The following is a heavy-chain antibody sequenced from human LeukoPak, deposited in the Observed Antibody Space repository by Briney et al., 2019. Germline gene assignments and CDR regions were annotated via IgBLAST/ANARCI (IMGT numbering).Heavy chain of an antibody. Sequence: GGSLRLSCAASGFTFSSYSMNWVRQAPGKGLEWISYISSSSSTIYYADSVKGRFTISRDNSKNTLYLQMNSLRAEDTAVYYCAKVSPTYYYDSSGYYYFDYWGQGTLVTVSS. CDR2: ISSSSSTI. V-gene: IGHV3-48*01. J-gene: IGHJ4*02. D-gene: IGHD3-22*01. CDR1: GFTFSSYS. CDR3: AKVSPTYYYDSSGYYYFDY.